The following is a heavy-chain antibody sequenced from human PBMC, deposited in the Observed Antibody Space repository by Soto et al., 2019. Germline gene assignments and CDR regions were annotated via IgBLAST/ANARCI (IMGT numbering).Heavy chain of an antibody. J-gene: IGHJ6*02. V-gene: IGHV1-3*01. CDR1: GYTFTSYA. CDR3: ARVPRSQGYYYYRMDV. CDR2: INAGNGNT. Sequence: GASVKVSCKASGYTFTSYAMHWVRQAPGQGLEWMGWINAGNGNTKYSQKFQGRVTITRDTSASTAYMELSSLRSEDTAVYYCARVPRSQGYYYYRMDVWGQGTMVTVSS.